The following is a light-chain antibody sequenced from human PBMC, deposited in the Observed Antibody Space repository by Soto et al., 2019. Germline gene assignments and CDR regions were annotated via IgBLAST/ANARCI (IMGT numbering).Light chain of an antibody. CDR2: DVS. Sequence: DIQMTQSPSSLSASVGDRVTITCQASQDISNFLNWYQQKPGKAPKLLIYDVSNLETGVPSRFSGSGSETDFTFTTSSMQPEDIATYYCKQLDNLPQWTFGQGTKVEIK. V-gene: IGKV1-33*01. CDR3: KQLDNLPQWT. CDR1: QDISNF. J-gene: IGKJ1*01.